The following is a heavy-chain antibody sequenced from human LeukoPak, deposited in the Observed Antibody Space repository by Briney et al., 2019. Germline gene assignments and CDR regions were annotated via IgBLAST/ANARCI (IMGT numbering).Heavy chain of an antibody. J-gene: IGHJ3*02. CDR3: AREGGFFGVAEYLAPETGDAFDI. CDR2: IIPILGIA. Sequence: SVKVSCKASGGTFSSYAISWVRQAPGQGLEWMGRIIPILGIANYAQKFQGRVTITADKSTGTAYMELSSLRSEDTAVYYCAREGGFFGVAEYLAPETGDAFDIWGQGTMVTVSS. CDR1: GGTFSSYA. V-gene: IGHV1-69*04. D-gene: IGHD3-3*01.